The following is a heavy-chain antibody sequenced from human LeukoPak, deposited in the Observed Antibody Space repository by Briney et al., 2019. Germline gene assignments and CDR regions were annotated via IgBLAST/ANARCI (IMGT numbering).Heavy chain of an antibody. CDR1: GFTFSSYT. D-gene: IGHD1-26*01. CDR3: VRDSSGSYYVDAFDI. J-gene: IGHJ3*02. V-gene: IGHV3-21*01. Sequence: GGSLRLSCAASGFTFSSYTMNWVRQAPGKGLERVSSISSRTSNIYYADSVKGRFTISRDDAKSSLYLQMNSLRAEDTALYYCVRDSSGSYYVDAFDIWGQGTMVTVSS. CDR2: ISSRTSNI.